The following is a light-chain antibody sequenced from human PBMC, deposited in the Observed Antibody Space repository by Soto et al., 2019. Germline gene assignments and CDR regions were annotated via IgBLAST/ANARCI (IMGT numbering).Light chain of an antibody. J-gene: IGKJ4*01. Sequence: IVLTQSPCTLSLSPPERSTLSCRASQSVSSSYLAWYQQKPGQAPRLLIYGASSRATGIPDRFSGSGSGTDFTLTISRLEPEDFAVYYCQQYGSSPLTFGGGTKVDIK. V-gene: IGKV3-20*01. CDR3: QQYGSSPLT. CDR1: QSVSSSY. CDR2: GAS.